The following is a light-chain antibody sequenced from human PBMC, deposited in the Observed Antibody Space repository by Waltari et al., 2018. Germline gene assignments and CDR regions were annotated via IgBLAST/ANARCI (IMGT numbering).Light chain of an antibody. CDR2: EAS. CDR3: QQRSSSIT. Sequence: IVLTQSPATLSLSPGERATLSCRASQDISSFLAWYQQKPGQAPSLLSYEASVRATGVPARFSGSGPGRDFTLTISSLEPEDAAVYYCQQRSSSITFGGGTKVEIK. J-gene: IGKJ4*01. CDR1: QDISSF. V-gene: IGKV3D-11*01.